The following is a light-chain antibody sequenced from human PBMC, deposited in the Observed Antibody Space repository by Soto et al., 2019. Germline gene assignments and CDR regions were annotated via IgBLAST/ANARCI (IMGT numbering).Light chain of an antibody. CDR1: QSVSSSY. J-gene: IGKJ1*01. Sequence: EIVLTQSPGTLSLSPGERATLSCRASQSVSSSYLAWYQQKPGQAPRLLIYGASSRATGIPDRFSGSGSGTAFTLTISRLEPEDFAVYYCQQYGSSPRKTFGQGTKVEI. CDR2: GAS. V-gene: IGKV3-20*01. CDR3: QQYGSSPRKT.